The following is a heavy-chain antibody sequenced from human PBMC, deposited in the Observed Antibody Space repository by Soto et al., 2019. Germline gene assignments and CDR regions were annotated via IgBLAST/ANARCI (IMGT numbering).Heavy chain of an antibody. CDR3: ARGGQRLLDGMDV. J-gene: IGHJ6*02. Sequence: SDTLSLTCTVSGDSIRNSYWSWIRQPPGKGLEWIGYIYYSGSTNYSPSLESRVTISEDTSTNQFFLKLTSVTAADTAVYFCARGGQRLLDGMDVWGPGTTVT. CDR1: GDSIRNSY. CDR2: IYYSGST. V-gene: IGHV4-59*01. D-gene: IGHD6-25*01.